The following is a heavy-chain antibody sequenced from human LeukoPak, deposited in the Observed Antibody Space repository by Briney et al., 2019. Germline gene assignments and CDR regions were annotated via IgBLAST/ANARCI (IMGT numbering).Heavy chain of an antibody. CDR2: IYYSGST. V-gene: IGHV4-30-4*08. Sequence: SQTLSLTCTVSGVSISRGDYYWSWIRQPSGKGLEWLGYIYYSGSTYNNPSLKSRATITVDKSKNQFALKLTSVTAADTAVYYCARAFIVRYGDAEFDYWGQGTLVTVSS. J-gene: IGHJ4*02. CDR3: ARAFIVRYGDAEFDY. D-gene: IGHD4-17*01. CDR1: GVSISRGDYY.